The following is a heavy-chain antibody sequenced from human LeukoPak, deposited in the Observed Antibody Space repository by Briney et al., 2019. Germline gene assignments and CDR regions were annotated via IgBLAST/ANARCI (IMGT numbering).Heavy chain of an antibody. V-gene: IGHV3-9*01. CDR1: GFTFDDYA. J-gene: IGHJ3*02. CDR3: ARDLSFYDSSGYYPTGGAFDI. Sequence: GGSLRLSCAASGFTFDDYAMHWVRQAPGKGLEWVSGISWNSGSIGYADSVKGRFTISRDNAKNSLYLQMNSLRAEDTAAYYCARDLSFYDSSGYYPTGGAFDIWGQGTMVTVSS. D-gene: IGHD3-22*01. CDR2: ISWNSGSI.